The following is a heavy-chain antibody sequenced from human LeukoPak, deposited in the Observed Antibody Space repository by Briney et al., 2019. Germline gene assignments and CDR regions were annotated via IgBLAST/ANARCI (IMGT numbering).Heavy chain of an antibody. CDR2: IFGSGGSP. CDR1: GFTFGSFA. D-gene: IGHD5-18*01. CDR3: GKTTAGYSSGQKPAWPVDY. V-gene: IGHV3-23*01. J-gene: IGHJ4*02. Sequence: PGGSLRLSCEASGFTFGSFAMYWVRQTPGKGLDWIAGIFGSGGSPNYEDSVKGRFTISRDNSKNTVYMQIKSLRAEDTAVYYCGKTTAGYSSGQKPAWPVDYWGQGTLVTVSS.